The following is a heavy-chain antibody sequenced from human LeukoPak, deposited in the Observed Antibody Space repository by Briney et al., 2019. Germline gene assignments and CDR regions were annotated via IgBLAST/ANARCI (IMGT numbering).Heavy chain of an antibody. CDR3: ARDATVTTPYFDY. Sequence: GGSLRLSCAASGFTFSSYSMNWVRQAPGKGLVWVSSISSSSSYIYYADSVMGRFTISRDNAKNSLYLQMNSMRGEDTAVYYCARDATVTTPYFDYWGQGTLVTVSS. V-gene: IGHV3-21*01. CDR1: GFTFSSYS. CDR2: ISSSSSYI. J-gene: IGHJ4*02. D-gene: IGHD4-17*01.